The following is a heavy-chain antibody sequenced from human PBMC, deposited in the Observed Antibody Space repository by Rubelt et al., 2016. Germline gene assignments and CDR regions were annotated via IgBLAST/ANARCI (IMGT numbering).Heavy chain of an antibody. CDR1: GFTFSNYG. Sequence: GGGVFQPGRSLRLSCAASGFTFSNYGMNWVRQAPRKGLEWVSYISSTISDIYYADSVKGRFTISRDNAKNSLYLQMNSLRVEDTAVYYCARVLRGFNSNIDYWGQGTLVIVSS. CDR3: ARVLRGFNSNIDY. V-gene: IGHV3-21*05. J-gene: IGHJ4*02. D-gene: IGHD4-11*01. CDR2: ISSTISDI.